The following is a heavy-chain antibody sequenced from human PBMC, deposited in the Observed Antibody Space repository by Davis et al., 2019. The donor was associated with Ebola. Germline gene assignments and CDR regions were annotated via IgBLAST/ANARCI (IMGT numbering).Heavy chain of an antibody. CDR2: ISSSSSYI. Sequence: GGSLRLSCAASGFTFSSYSMNWVRQAPGKGLEWVSSISSSSSYIYYADPAKGRFTISRDNAKNSLYLQMNSLRAEDTAVYYCARDYQGIVGATSIHWGQGTPVTVSS. D-gene: IGHD1-26*01. J-gene: IGHJ4*02. CDR1: GFTFSSYS. CDR3: ARDYQGIVGATSIH. V-gene: IGHV3-21*04.